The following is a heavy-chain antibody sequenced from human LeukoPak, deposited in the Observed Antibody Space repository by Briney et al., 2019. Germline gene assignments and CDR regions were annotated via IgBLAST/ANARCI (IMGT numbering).Heavy chain of an antibody. CDR2: ISGSGGST. D-gene: IGHD3-3*01. V-gene: IGHV3-23*01. CDR3: ALARTPDFWSGPGFDY. J-gene: IGHJ4*02. CDR1: GFTFTSHA. Sequence: QPGGSLRLSCAASGFTFTSHAMSWVRQAPGTGLEWVSAISGSGGSTYYADSVKGRFTISRDNSKNTLYLQMNSLRAEDTAVYYCALARTPDFWSGPGFDYWGQGTLVTVSS.